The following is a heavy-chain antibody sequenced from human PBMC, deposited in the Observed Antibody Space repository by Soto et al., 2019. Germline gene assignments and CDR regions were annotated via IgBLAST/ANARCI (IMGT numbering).Heavy chain of an antibody. D-gene: IGHD4-17*01. CDR3: ARTTAVPNTLRSRYFFDY. V-gene: IGHV4-61*01. CDR1: GGSVSNKTYY. J-gene: IGHJ4*02. Sequence: PSETLSLTCSVSGGSVSNKTYYWSWIRQPPGKRLEWIGYVYYSGTTNYNPSFKSRVTISVDLSKNQFSLRLSSVTTADTALYYCARTTAVPNTLRSRYFFDYWGQGTLVTVSS. CDR2: VYYSGTT.